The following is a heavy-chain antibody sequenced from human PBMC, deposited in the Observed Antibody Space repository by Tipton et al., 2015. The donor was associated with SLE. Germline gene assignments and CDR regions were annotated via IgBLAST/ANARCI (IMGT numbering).Heavy chain of an antibody. V-gene: IGHV1-8*01. CDR1: GYAFTSYD. Sequence: QVQLVQSGAEVKKPGASVKVSCKASGYAFTSYDINWVRQATGQGLEWMGWMNPNSGNTGYAQKFQGRVTMTRNTSISTAYMELSSLRSEDTAVYYCARYSRTSAAAGTEYFDYWGQGTLVTVSS. CDR3: ARYSRTSAAAGTEYFDY. CDR2: MNPNSGNT. D-gene: IGHD6-13*01. J-gene: IGHJ4*02.